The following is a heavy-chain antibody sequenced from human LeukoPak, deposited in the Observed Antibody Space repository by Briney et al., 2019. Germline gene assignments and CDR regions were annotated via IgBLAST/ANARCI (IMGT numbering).Heavy chain of an antibody. V-gene: IGHV3-33*01. D-gene: IGHD1-1*01. CDR3: ARESDNPEGGLPIPDY. J-gene: IGHJ4*02. Sequence: GGSLRLSCAASGFTFSSYGMHWVRQAPGKGLEWVAVIWYDGSNKYYADSVKGRFTISRDNSKNTLYLQMNSLRAEDTAVYYCARESDNPEGGLPIPDYWGQGTLVTVSS. CDR2: IWYDGSNK. CDR1: GFTFSSYG.